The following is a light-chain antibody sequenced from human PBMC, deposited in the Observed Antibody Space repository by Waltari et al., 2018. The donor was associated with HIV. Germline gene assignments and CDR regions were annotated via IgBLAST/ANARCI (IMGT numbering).Light chain of an antibody. J-gene: IGLJ1*01. CDR1: NIGNRD. CDR2: DDD. V-gene: IGLV3-21*01. Sequence: SYVLTQPPSITVAPGKTANITSGGNNIGNRDVHWYQQKPGQAPILVIYDDDDRPSGIPERFSGSNSDNTATLTINRVEVGDEADYYCQVWDSGSDHVFGSGTTVTVL. CDR3: QVWDSGSDHV.